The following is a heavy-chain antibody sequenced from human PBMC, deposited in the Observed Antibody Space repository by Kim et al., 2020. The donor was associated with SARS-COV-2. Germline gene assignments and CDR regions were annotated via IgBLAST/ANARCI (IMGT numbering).Heavy chain of an antibody. CDR2: IKHDRSEK. CDR1: GFTFSSYW. CDR3: ARDRNNDRYGDLYCDSWS. V-gene: IGHV3-7*01. Sequence: GGSLRLSCAASGFTFSSYWMSWVRQAPGKGLEWVANIKHDRSEKYYVGSVKGRLTISRDNAKNALYLQKNSLRAEDTAVYYCARDRNNDRYGDLYCDSWSRGQGAVVTVSS. J-gene: IGHJ4*02. D-gene: IGHD4-17*01.